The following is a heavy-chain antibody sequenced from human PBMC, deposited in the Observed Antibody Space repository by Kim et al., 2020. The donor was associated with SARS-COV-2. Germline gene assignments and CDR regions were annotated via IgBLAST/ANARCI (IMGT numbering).Heavy chain of an antibody. V-gene: IGHV3-30*18. CDR1: GFTFSSYG. CDR3: AKVLLRWWADAFDI. Sequence: GGSLRLSCAASGFTFSSYGMHWVRQAPGKGLEWVAVISYDGSNKYYADSVKGRFTISRDNSKNTLYLQMNSLRAEDTAVYYCAKVLLRWWADAFDIWGQGTMVTVSS. D-gene: IGHD4-17*01. J-gene: IGHJ3*02. CDR2: ISYDGSNK.